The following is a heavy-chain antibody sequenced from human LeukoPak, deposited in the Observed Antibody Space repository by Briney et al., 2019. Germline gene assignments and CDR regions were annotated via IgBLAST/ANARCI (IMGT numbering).Heavy chain of an antibody. CDR1: GFTFSSYW. J-gene: IGHJ6*02. Sequence: HPGGSLRLSCAASGFTFSSYWMSWVRQAPGKGLEWVANIKQDGSEKCYVDSVKGRFTISRDNAKNSLYLQMNSLRAEDTAVYYCARDPRMTLYYYYGMDVWGQGTTVTVSS. CDR2: IKQDGSEK. V-gene: IGHV3-7*01. CDR3: ARDPRMTLYYYYGMDV. D-gene: IGHD2-21*02.